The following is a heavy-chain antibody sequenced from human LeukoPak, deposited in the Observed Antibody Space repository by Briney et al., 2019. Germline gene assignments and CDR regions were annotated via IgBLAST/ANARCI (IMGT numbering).Heavy chain of an antibody. J-gene: IGHJ6*03. V-gene: IGHV4-30-4*01. Sequence: SQTLSLTCTVSGGSISSGDYYWSWIRQPPGKGLEWIGYIYYSGSTYYNPSLKSRVTISVDTSKNQFSLKLSSVTAADTAVYYCARHSPYYYYYMDVWGKGTTVTVSS. CDR2: IYYSGST. D-gene: IGHD1-26*01. CDR1: GGSISSGDYY. CDR3: ARHSPYYYYYMDV.